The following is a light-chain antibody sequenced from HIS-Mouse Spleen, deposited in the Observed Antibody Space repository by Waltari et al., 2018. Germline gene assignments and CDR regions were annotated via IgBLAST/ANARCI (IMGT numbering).Light chain of an antibody. CDR3: SSYTSSSFNVV. J-gene: IGLJ2*01. V-gene: IGLV2-14*03. CDR1: SSDVGGYNY. Sequence: QSALTQPPSASGSPGQSVTIYCTGTSSDVGGYNYVSWYQQHPGKAPKLMIYDVSNRPSGVSNRFSGSKSGNTASLTISGLQAEDEADYYCSSYTSSSFNVVFGGGTKLTVL. CDR2: DVS.